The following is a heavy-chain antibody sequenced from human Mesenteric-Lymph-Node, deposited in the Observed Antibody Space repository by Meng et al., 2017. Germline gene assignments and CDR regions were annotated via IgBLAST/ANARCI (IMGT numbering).Heavy chain of an antibody. CDR2: IYHSGGT. CDR3: ASRDEVVVAATPYYYYYGMDV. D-gene: IGHD2-15*01. J-gene: IGHJ6*02. V-gene: IGHV4-38-2*02. Sequence: SETLSLTCTVSGYSISSGYYWGWSRQPPGKGLEWIGSIYHSGGTYYNPSLKSRVTISVDTSKNQFSLKLSSVTAADTAVYYCASRDEVVVAATPYYYYYGMDVWGQGTTVTVSS. CDR1: GYSISSGYY.